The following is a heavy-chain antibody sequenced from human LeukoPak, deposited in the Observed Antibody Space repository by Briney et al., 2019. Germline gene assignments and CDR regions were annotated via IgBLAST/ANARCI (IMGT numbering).Heavy chain of an antibody. Sequence: GESLKISCKGSGYSFTSYWIGWVRQMPGKGLEWMGIIYPGDSDTRYSPSFQAQVTISADKSISTAYLQWSSLKASDTAMYYCARQGGIVGATTQGEFDYWGQGTLVTVSS. CDR2: IYPGDSDT. J-gene: IGHJ4*02. D-gene: IGHD1-26*01. V-gene: IGHV5-51*01. CDR3: ARQGGIVGATTQGEFDY. CDR1: GYSFTSYW.